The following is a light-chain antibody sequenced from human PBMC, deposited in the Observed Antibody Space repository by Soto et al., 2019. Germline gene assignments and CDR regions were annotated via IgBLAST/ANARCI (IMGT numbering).Light chain of an antibody. Sequence: EIVMTQSPATLSLSPRERATLSFRASQSVRSNLAWYQQKPGQAPRLLIYDVSTRATGIPARFSGSGSGTEFTLTISSLQSEDFAVYYCQQYNNWPAITFGQGTRLE. CDR2: DVS. CDR1: QSVRSN. J-gene: IGKJ5*01. V-gene: IGKV3D-15*01. CDR3: QQYNNWPAIT.